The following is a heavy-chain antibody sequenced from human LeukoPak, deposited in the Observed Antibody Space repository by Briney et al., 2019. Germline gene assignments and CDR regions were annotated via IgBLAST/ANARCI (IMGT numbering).Heavy chain of an antibody. CDR2: ISYDGSNK. Sequence: GRSLRLSCAASGFTFSSYAMHWVRQAPGKGLEWVAVISYDGSNKYYADSAKGRFTISRDNSKNTLYLQMNSLRAEDTAVYYCARDRSVVVPAAMSGFDPWGQGTLVTVSS. V-gene: IGHV3-30-3*01. CDR1: GFTFSSYA. J-gene: IGHJ5*02. CDR3: ARDRSVVVPAAMSGFDP. D-gene: IGHD2-2*01.